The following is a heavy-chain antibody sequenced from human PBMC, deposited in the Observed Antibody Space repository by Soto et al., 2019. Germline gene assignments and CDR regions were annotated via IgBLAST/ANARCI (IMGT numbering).Heavy chain of an antibody. V-gene: IGHV3-48*01. D-gene: IGHD6-13*01. CDR1: GFTFSSYS. CDR3: ARHPERIAQIGWFDP. J-gene: IGHJ5*02. CDR2: ISSSSSTI. Sequence: EVQLVESGGGLVQPGGSLRLSCAASGFTFSSYSMNWVRQAPGKGLEWVSYISSSSSTIYYADSVKGRFTISRDNAKNSLYLQMNSLTAEETAVSYCARHPERIAQIGWFDPWGQGTLVTVSS.